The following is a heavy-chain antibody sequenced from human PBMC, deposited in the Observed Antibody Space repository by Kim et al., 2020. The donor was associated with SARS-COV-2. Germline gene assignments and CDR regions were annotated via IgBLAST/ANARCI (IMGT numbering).Heavy chain of an antibody. J-gene: IGHJ6*02. CDR3: ARVGVYSGWYENWVYYYGMDV. V-gene: IGHV4-34*01. CDR2: INHSGST. D-gene: IGHD6-19*01. CDR1: GGSFSGYY. Sequence: SETLSLTCAVYGGSFSGYYWSWIRQPPGKGLEWIGEINHSGSTNYNPSLKSRVTISVDTSKNQFSLKLSSVTAADTAVYYCARVGVYSGWYENWVYYYGMDVWGQGTTVTVSS.